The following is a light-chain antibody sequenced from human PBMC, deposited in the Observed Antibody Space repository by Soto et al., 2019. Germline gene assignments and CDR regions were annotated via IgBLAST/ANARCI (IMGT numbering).Light chain of an antibody. Sequence: QLTQSPSSLSASVGDIVTITFRASQGISSNLGWYQQKPGKAPKLLIYVASTLQSGVPSRFSGSGSGTEFTLTISSLQPEDFATYYCQKLNNYPRTFGQGTKVDIK. CDR1: QGISSN. CDR2: VAS. V-gene: IGKV1-9*01. CDR3: QKLNNYPRT. J-gene: IGKJ1*01.